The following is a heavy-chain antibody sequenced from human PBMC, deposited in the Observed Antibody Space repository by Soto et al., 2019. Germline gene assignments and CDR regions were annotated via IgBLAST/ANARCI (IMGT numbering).Heavy chain of an antibody. CDR2: IKSKTDGGTT. D-gene: IGHD2-15*01. CDR3: TTDRPAYCSGGSCYSWAYFDY. Sequence: GSLRLSCAASGFTFSNAWMSWVRQAPGKGLEWVGRIKSKTDGGTTDYAAPVKGRFTISRDDSKNTLYLQMNSLKTEDTAVYYCTTDRPAYCSGGSCYSWAYFDYWGQGT. J-gene: IGHJ4*02. V-gene: IGHV3-15*01. CDR1: GFTFSNAW.